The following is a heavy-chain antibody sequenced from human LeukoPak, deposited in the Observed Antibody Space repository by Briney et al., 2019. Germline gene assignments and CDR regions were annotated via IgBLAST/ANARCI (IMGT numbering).Heavy chain of an antibody. V-gene: IGHV3-30*02. CDR2: IRYDGSNK. Sequence: PGGSLRLSCAASGFTFSSYGMHWVRQAPGKGLEWVAFIRYDGSNKYYADSLKGRFTISRDNSKNTLYLQMNSLRGEDTAVYYCVGDADFGYWGQGTLVSVSS. CDR3: VGDADFGY. CDR1: GFTFSSYG. J-gene: IGHJ4*02.